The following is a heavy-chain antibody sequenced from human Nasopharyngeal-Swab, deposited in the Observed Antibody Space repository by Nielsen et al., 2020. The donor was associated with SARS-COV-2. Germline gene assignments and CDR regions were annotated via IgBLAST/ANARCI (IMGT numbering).Heavy chain of an antibody. Sequence: GESLKISCAASGFTFSSYAMSWVRQAPGKGLEWVSAISGSGGSTYYADSVKGRFTISRNNSKNTLYLQMNSLRAEDTAVYYCAKMGGGSKFDYYYGMDVWGQGTTVTVSS. CDR1: GFTFSSYA. CDR2: ISGSGGST. CDR3: AKMGGGSKFDYYYGMDV. D-gene: IGHD2-15*01. V-gene: IGHV3-23*01. J-gene: IGHJ6*02.